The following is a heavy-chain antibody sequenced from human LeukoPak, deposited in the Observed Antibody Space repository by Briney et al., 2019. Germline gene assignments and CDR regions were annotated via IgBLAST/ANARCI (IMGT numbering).Heavy chain of an antibody. V-gene: IGHV3-23*01. D-gene: IGHD3-3*01. CDR1: GFTFSSYA. Sequence: PGGSLRLSCAASGFTFSSYAMSWVRQAPGKGLEWVSAISGSGGSTYYADSVKGRFTISRDNSKNTLYLQMNSLRAEDTAVYYCAKAGYDFWSGYFTAYWSDPWGQGTLVTVSS. CDR2: ISGSGGST. CDR3: AKAGYDFWSGYFTAYWSDP. J-gene: IGHJ5*02.